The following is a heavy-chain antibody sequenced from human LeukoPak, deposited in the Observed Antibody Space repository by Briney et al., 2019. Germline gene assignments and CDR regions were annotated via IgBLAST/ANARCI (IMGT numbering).Heavy chain of an antibody. V-gene: IGHV3-23*01. CDR2: ISGSGGGT. D-gene: IGHD2-21*02. Sequence: GGSLRLSCAASGFTFSSYAMSWVRQAPGKGLEWVSAISGSGGGTYYADSVKGRFTISRDNSKNTLYLQMSSLRVEDTAVYYCAKRDRPCSGDCSAPYYFDYWGQGTLVTVSS. CDR3: AKRDRPCSGDCSAPYYFDY. CDR1: GFTFSSYA. J-gene: IGHJ4*02.